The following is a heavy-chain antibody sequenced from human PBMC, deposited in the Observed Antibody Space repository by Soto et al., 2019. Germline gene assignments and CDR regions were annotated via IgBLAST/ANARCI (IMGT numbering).Heavy chain of an antibody. V-gene: IGHV1-69*13. Sequence: SVKVSCKASGGTFSSYAISWVRQAPGQGLEWMGGIIPIFGTANYAQKFQGRVTITADESTSTAYMELSSLRSEDAAVYYCARVSSGWNTADYWGQGTLVTVSS. J-gene: IGHJ4*01. D-gene: IGHD6-19*01. CDR1: GGTFSSYA. CDR3: ARVSSGWNTADY. CDR2: IIPIFGTA.